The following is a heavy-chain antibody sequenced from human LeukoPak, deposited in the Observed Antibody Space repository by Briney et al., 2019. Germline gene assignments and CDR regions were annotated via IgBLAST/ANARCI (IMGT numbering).Heavy chain of an antibody. Sequence: GMSLRLSCAVSGGIFSNYVMHWVRQAPGKGLEWVAVVSEDGTTKYYADSVKGRFTISRDNAKNSLYLQMNSLRAEDTAVYYCARGNLVPAATPYYYYYMDVWGKGTTVTVSS. CDR2: VSEDGTTK. V-gene: IGHV3-30*04. CDR1: GGIFSNYV. J-gene: IGHJ6*03. D-gene: IGHD2-2*02. CDR3: ARGNLVPAATPYYYYYMDV.